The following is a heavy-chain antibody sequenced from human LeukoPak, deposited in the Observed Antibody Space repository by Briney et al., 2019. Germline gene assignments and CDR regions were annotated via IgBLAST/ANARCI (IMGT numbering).Heavy chain of an antibody. Sequence: GGSLRLSCVASTSTFSTYWMSWVRQAPGKGLEWVAIVKQDGSEKYYVDSVKGRFIISRDNAKNSLYLQMNSLRAEDTALYYCARVGVYSSSWYFDYWGQGTLVTVSS. D-gene: IGHD6-13*01. CDR3: ARVGVYSSSWYFDY. CDR2: VKQDGSEK. CDR1: TSTFSTYW. J-gene: IGHJ4*02. V-gene: IGHV3-7*01.